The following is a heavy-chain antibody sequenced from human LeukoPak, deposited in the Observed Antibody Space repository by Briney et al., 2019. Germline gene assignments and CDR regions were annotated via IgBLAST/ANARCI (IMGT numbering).Heavy chain of an antibody. Sequence: GGSLRLSCAASGFTFNTNAMSWVRQAPGKGLEWVSAISGRTGGTYYADSVKGRFTISRDNSKSTLYLQMDSLRAEDTTVYYCAKCGNSGCHLIDYWGQGTLVTVSS. V-gene: IGHV3-23*01. J-gene: IGHJ4*02. D-gene: IGHD5-12*01. CDR3: AKCGNSGCHLIDY. CDR1: GFTFNTNA. CDR2: ISGRTGGT.